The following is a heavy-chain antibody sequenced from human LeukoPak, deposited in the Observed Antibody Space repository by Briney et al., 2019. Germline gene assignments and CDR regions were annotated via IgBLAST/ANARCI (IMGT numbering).Heavy chain of an antibody. D-gene: IGHD3-10*01. CDR2: INHSGST. V-gene: IGHV4-39*07. J-gene: IGHJ4*02. Sequence: SETLSLTCTVSGGSVSSGSYYWSWIRQPPGKGLEWIGEINHSGSTNYNPSLKSRVTISVDTSKNQFSLKLSSVTAADTAVYYCARGPPGPLLWFGESEGAFGYWGQGTLVTVYS. CDR1: GGSVSSGSYY. CDR3: ARGPPGPLLWFGESEGAFGY.